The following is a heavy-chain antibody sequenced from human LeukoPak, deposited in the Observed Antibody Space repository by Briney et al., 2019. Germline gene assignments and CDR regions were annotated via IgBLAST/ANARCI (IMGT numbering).Heavy chain of an antibody. J-gene: IGHJ6*03. D-gene: IGHD6-6*01. CDR3: WTYSSAFYYYRDV. V-gene: IGHV4-31*03. CDR2: IDYSGST. Sequence: PSQTLSLTCTVSGGSISSGGYCWSWNRQHPGKGLEGRGYIDYSGSTYYNPSLKSRVNISVDTSKNKFSLKLSSVTAADTAVYYCWTYSSAFYYYRDVWGKGTTVTGSS. CDR1: GGSISSGGYC.